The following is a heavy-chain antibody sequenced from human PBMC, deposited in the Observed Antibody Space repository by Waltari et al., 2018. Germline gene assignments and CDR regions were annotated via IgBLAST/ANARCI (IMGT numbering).Heavy chain of an antibody. V-gene: IGHV1-18*01. D-gene: IGHD6-13*01. CDR1: GLTPLRLG. J-gene: IGHJ5*02. CDR2: ISPYDGNT. CDR3: GLQPNSWVYTWFDP. Sequence: QIQLVQSGPELKEPGSSVKVSCKASGLTPLRLGFGWVRQAPGQGPEWVGWISPYDGNTLYARKVQGRVTMTTDTSTNTAYMELRNLRSDDTAVYYCGLQPNSWVYTWFDPWGQGTLVSVSS.